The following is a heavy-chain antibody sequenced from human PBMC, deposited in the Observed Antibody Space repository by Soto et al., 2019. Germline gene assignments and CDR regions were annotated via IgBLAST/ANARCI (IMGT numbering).Heavy chain of an antibody. CDR2: INHSGST. D-gene: IGHD3-10*01. CDR3: VRFSSGAYYFYGMDV. CDR1: GGSFSGYY. V-gene: IGHV4-34*01. Sequence: QVQLQQWGAGLLKPSETLSLTCAVYGGSFSGYYWSWIRQPPGKGLEWIGEINHSGSTNYNPSLKYRVTISVDTSKNQLSLKLSSVTAADTAVYYCVRFSSGAYYFYGMDVWGQGTTVTVSS. J-gene: IGHJ6*02.